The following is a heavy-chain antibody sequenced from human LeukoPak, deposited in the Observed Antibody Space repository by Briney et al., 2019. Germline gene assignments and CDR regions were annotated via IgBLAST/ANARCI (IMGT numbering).Heavy chain of an antibody. J-gene: IGHJ5*02. CDR3: AKDVVATDWFDP. Sequence: DSVKGRFTISRDNSKNMLYLQMNSLRGEDTAVYYCAKDVVATDWFDPWGQGTLVTVSS. V-gene: IGHV3-30*02. D-gene: IGHD5-12*01.